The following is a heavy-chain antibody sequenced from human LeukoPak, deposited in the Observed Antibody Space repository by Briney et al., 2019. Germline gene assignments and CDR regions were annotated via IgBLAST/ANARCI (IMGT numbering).Heavy chain of an antibody. CDR1: GFTFSSYA. CDR2: ISYDGSNK. J-gene: IGHJ4*02. Sequence: GESLRLSCAASGFTFSSYAMHWVRQAPGKGLEWVAVISYDGSNKYYADSVKGRFTISRDDSKNTLYLQMNSLRAEDTAVYYCAREADSYCFDYWGQGTLVTVSP. CDR3: AREADSYCFDY. V-gene: IGHV3-30-3*01.